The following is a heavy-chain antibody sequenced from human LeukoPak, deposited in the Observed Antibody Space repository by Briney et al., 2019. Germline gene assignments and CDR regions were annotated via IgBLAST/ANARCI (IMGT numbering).Heavy chain of an antibody. CDR2: ISWDGGST. V-gene: IGHV3-43D*03. CDR1: GFTFDDYA. CDR3: AKDKGRSYYYYYYMDV. Sequence: TGGSLRLSCAASGFTFDDYAMHWVRHAPGKGLEWVSLISWDGGSTYYADSVKGRFTISRDNSKNSLYLQMNSLRAEDTALYYCAKDKGRSYYYYYYMDVWGKGTTVTVSS. J-gene: IGHJ6*03.